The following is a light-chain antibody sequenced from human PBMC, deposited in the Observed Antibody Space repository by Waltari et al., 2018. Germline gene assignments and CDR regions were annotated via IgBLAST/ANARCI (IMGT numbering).Light chain of an antibody. J-gene: IGKJ1*01. CDR1: QSVSSNY. CDR2: GAS. CDR3: QEYDDSPPWT. Sequence: EIVLTQSPGTLSLSPGVRATLSCRASQSVSSNYLAWFQQKPGQAPRLLIYGASSRATGIPDRFSGSGSGTDFTLTISRLEPEDFAVYYCQEYDDSPPWTFGQGTKVEIK. V-gene: IGKV3-20*01.